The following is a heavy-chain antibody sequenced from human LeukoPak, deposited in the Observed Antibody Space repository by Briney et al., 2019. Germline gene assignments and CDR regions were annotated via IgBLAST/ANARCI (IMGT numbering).Heavy chain of an antibody. Sequence: KPSETLSLTCTIAGGPISRSSYYWAWIRQPPGKGLEWIGSFYSSGSTYYNPSLKSRVTMSVDTSKKQVSLKLSSLTAADTAVYYCARGYCSSTSCYTSTGFDPWGQGTLVTVSS. D-gene: IGHD2-2*02. CDR2: FYSSGST. V-gene: IGHV4-39*07. CDR1: GGPISRSSYY. CDR3: ARGYCSSTSCYTSTGFDP. J-gene: IGHJ5*02.